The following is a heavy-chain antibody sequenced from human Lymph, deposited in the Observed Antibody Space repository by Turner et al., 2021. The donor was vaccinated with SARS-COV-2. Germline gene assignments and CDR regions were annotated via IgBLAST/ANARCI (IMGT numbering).Heavy chain of an antibody. Sequence: QVQVVQSGAEVKKPGASVKVSCKASGYTFTNYAMHCVRQAPGQRLEWMGWINTDNGNTKYSQKFQGRVTITRDTSASTAYMELSSLRSEDTAVYYCARGKSPLLRFLEWLLSLDYWGQGTLVTVSS. CDR2: INTDNGNT. V-gene: IGHV1-3*04. CDR3: ARGKSPLLRFLEWLLSLDY. CDR1: GYTFTNYA. D-gene: IGHD3-3*01. J-gene: IGHJ4*02.